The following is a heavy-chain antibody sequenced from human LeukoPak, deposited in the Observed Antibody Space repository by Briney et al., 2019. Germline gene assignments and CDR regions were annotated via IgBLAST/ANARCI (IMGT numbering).Heavy chain of an antibody. Sequence: SVKVSCKASGGTFSSYAISWVRQAPGQGLEWMGRIIPILGIANYAQKFQGRVTITADKSTSTAYMELSSLRSEDTAVYYCARRVGYCSGGSCYHYYFDYWGQGTLVTVSS. CDR3: ARRVGYCSGGSCYHYYFDY. V-gene: IGHV1-69*04. CDR2: IIPILGIA. D-gene: IGHD2-15*01. J-gene: IGHJ4*02. CDR1: GGTFSSYA.